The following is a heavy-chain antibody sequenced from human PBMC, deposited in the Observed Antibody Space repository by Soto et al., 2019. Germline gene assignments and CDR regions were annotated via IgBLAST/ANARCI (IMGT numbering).Heavy chain of an antibody. D-gene: IGHD2-2*01. J-gene: IGHJ4*02. CDR3: VKDGGYCSSATCYSPRNHYFDS. CDR1: GFSFSDYW. CDR2: IKFDGSVK. Sequence: PGGSLRLSCVASGFSFSDYWMSWVRQAPGKGPEWVANIKFDGSVKQYVDSVRSRFSISRDNFRNSLFLQMNSLRAGDTAIYYCVKDGGYCSSATCYSPRNHYFDSWGQGTLVTVSS. V-gene: IGHV3-7*03.